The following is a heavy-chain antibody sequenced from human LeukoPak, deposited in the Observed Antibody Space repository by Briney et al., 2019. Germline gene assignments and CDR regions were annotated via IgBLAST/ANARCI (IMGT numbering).Heavy chain of an antibody. J-gene: IGHJ4*02. CDR1: GGSISSYY. D-gene: IGHD4-23*01. CDR3: ARDRGDYGGPDY. Sequence: SETLSLTCTVSGGSISSYYRSWVRHPAGKGLEWIGRIYTSGSTNYNPSLKSRVTMSVDTSKNQFSLKLSSVTAADTAVYYCARDRGDYGGPDYWGQGTLVTVSS. V-gene: IGHV4-4*07. CDR2: IYTSGST.